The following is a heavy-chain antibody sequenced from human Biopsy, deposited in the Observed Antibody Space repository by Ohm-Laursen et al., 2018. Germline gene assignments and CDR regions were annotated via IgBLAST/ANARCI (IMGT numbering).Heavy chain of an antibody. J-gene: IGHJ2*01. CDR1: DGSINSYY. V-gene: IGHV4-59*01. CDR2: VYYTGST. Sequence: TLSLTCTVSDGSINSYYWNWIRQPPGKGLQWIGYVYYTGSTDCNPSLQSRVTISVDTSKNHFSLRLRSVTPADTAIYYCARDRGYYSDRTVPGYFDLWGRGTLVTVSS. D-gene: IGHD3-22*01. CDR3: ARDRGYYSDRTVPGYFDL.